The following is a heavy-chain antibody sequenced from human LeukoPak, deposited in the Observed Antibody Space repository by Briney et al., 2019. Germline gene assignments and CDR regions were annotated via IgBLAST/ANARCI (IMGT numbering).Heavy chain of an antibody. CDR3: AKDLGVVVVVPGEIDY. V-gene: IGHV3-30*02. J-gene: IGHJ4*02. Sequence: GGSLRLSCAASGFTFSSYGMHWVRQAPGKGLEWVAFIRYDGSNKYYADSVKGRFTISRDNSKNTLYLQMNGLRAEDTAVYYCAKDLGVVVVVPGEIDYWGQGTLVTVSS. D-gene: IGHD2-2*01. CDR2: IRYDGSNK. CDR1: GFTFSSYG.